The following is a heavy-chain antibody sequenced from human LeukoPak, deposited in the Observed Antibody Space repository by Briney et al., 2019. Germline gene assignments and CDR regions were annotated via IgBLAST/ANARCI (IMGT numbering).Heavy chain of an antibody. J-gene: IGHJ4*02. CDR1: GGTFSSYA. CDR3: ARDQMATMNYFDY. CDR2: IIPIFGTA. D-gene: IGHD5-24*01. V-gene: IGHV1-69*05. Sequence: SVKVSCKASGGTFSSYAISWVRQAPGQGLEWMRGIIPIFGTANYAQKFQGRVAITTDESTSTAYMELSSLRSEDTAVYYCARDQMATMNYFDYWGQGTLVTVSS.